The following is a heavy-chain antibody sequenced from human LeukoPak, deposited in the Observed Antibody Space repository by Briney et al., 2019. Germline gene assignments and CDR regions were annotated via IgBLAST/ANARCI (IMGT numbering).Heavy chain of an antibody. Sequence: SETLSLTCTVSGASVSSGTYYWTWIRQPPGKGLEWIVYVYSSGSTNYSPSLKSRVTMSLEMSKNQFSLRLSSVTAADTAVYYCARDRGDPLTGYLDAFDIWGQGTMVTVSS. CDR1: GASVSSGTYY. D-gene: IGHD3-9*01. J-gene: IGHJ3*02. CDR3: ARDRGDPLTGYLDAFDI. CDR2: VYSSGST. V-gene: IGHV4-61*01.